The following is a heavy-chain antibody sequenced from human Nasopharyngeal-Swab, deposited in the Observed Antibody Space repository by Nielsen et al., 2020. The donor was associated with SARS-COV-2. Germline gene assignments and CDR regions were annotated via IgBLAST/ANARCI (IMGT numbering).Heavy chain of an antibody. Sequence: GESLKISCAASGSGFSYYEMNWVRQAPGKGLEWISYISTITATIYYADSVKGRFTISRDNAKNSLYLQMNSLRAEDTAVYYCAREVPYSGHDDAFDLWGQGTMVTVSS. D-gene: IGHD5-12*01. CDR3: AREVPYSGHDDAFDL. CDR2: ISTITATI. CDR1: GSGFSYYE. V-gene: IGHV3-48*03. J-gene: IGHJ3*01.